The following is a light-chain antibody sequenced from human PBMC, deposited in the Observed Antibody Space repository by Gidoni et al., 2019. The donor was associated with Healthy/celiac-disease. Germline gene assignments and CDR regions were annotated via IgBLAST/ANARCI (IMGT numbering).Light chain of an antibody. CDR1: SSNIGAGYD. J-gene: IGLJ2*01. CDR3: QSYDSSLSGSGVV. CDR2: SNS. Sequence: QSVLTQPPSVSGAPGQRVTIPCTGSSSNIGAGYDVHWYQPLPVTAPKLLIYSNSNRPSGVPDRFSGSKSDTSASLAITGLQAEDEADYYCQSYDSSLSGSGVVFGGGTKLTVL. V-gene: IGLV1-40*01.